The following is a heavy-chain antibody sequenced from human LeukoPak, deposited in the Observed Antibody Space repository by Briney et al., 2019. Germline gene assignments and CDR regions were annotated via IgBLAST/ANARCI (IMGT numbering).Heavy chain of an antibody. J-gene: IGHJ6*03. CDR1: GFTFSSYG. CDR2: IWYDGSNK. Sequence: GGSLRLSCAVSGFTFSSYGMHWVRQAPGKGLEWVAVIWYDGSNKYYADSVKGRFTISRDNSKNTLYLQMNSLRAEDTAVYYCAKDQGGVVAGYYYYMDVWGKGTTVTVSS. CDR3: AKDQGGVVAGYYYYMDV. D-gene: IGHD6-19*01. V-gene: IGHV3-33*06.